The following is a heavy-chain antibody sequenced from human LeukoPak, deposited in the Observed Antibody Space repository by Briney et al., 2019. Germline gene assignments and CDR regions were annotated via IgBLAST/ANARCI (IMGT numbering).Heavy chain of an antibody. J-gene: IGHJ3*02. V-gene: IGHV4-4*07. CDR3: ARAIVGEPRGAFDI. CDR2: IYSSGST. CDR1: GVSISGYY. Sequence: SETLSLTCTVSGVSISGYYWSWIRQPAGKGLEWIGRIYSSGSTNDNPSLRSRVTMSVDTSKIQFSLRLSSVTAADTAVYYCARAIVGEPRGAFDIWGQGTMVTVSS. D-gene: IGHD1-26*01.